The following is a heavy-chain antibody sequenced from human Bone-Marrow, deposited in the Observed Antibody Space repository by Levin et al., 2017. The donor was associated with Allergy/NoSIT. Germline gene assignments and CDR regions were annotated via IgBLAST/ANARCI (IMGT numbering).Heavy chain of an antibody. CDR1: GYPFTGHY. J-gene: IGHJ4*02. CDR2: VSPTSGVI. D-gene: IGHD3-22*01. V-gene: IGHV1-2*06. CDR3: ARDSSDAASIPYFDY. Sequence: VASVKVSCEASGYPFTGHYLHWVRQAPGQGLEWMGRVSPTSGVISYAQRFQGRVTLTRDTSINTAYMELSSLRFDDTAIYYCARDSSDAASIPYFDYWGQGTLVTVSS.